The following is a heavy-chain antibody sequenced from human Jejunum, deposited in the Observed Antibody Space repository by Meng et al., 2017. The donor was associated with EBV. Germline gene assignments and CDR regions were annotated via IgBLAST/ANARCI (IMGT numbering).Heavy chain of an antibody. CDR1: GDSIDSRNW. D-gene: IGHD2-21*02. CDR2: IYYSGST. Sequence: GRLEGPGPGLGKPWGTLSLTCAVSGDSIDSRNWWGWVRQSPGRGLEWMGEIYYSGSTNYNPSLKSRVTILVDRSENHFSLHLSSVPAADTAVYYCVRGGDYCLVYWGQGTLVTVS. CDR3: VRGGDYCLVY. V-gene: IGHV4-4*02. J-gene: IGHJ4*02.